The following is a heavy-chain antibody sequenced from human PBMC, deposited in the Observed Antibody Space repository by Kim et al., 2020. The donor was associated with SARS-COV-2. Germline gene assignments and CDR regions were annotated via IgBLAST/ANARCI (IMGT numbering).Heavy chain of an antibody. CDR1: GGSISSSSYY. J-gene: IGHJ4*02. V-gene: IGHV4-39*07. D-gene: IGHD3-10*02. CDR3: ARDLSYVPSPFDY. Sequence: SETLSLTCTVSGGSISSSSYYWGWIRQPPGKGLEWIGSIYYSGSTYYNPSLKSRVTISVDTSKNQFSLKLSSVTAADTAVYYCARDLSYVPSPFDYWGQGTLVTVSS. CDR2: IYYSGST.